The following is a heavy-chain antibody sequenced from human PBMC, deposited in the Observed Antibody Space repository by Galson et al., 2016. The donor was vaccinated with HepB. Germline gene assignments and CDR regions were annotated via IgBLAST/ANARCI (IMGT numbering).Heavy chain of an antibody. J-gene: IGHJ3*02. CDR3: ARMGGGLGHRYEAFDI. V-gene: IGHV1-3*04. CDR2: IYTDNDNT. D-gene: IGHD3-16*01. Sequence: SVKVSCKASGYTFIDYAIHWVGLAPGQGLEWMGWIYTDNDNTKYSQKFQGRVTFTRATSASTASMALSRLNSEDTAVYYCARMGGGLGHRYEAFDIWGQGTLVTVSS. CDR1: GYTFIDYA.